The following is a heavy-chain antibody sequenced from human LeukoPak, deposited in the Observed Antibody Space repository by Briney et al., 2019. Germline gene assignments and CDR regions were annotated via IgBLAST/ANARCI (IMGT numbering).Heavy chain of an antibody. CDR1: GYTFTRYY. CDR3: ARLPYRDGVAQDY. V-gene: IGHV1-46*01. J-gene: IGHJ4*02. D-gene: IGHD3-16*02. Sequence: ASVKVSCKTFGYTFTRYYMQWVRQAPGHGLEWMGIINPISGATDYAQKFQGRVTMTRDTSTSTVYMELSSLRSEDTAMYYCARLPYRDGVAQDYWGQGTLVTVSS. CDR2: INPISGAT.